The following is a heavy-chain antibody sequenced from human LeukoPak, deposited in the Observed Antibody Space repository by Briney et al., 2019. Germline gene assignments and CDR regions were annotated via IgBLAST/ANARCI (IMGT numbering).Heavy chain of an antibody. CDR1: GFTFSSYG. V-gene: IGHV3-30*18. CDR2: ISNDGINE. CDR3: AKDRLGGYYFDY. D-gene: IGHD2-15*01. J-gene: IGHJ4*02. Sequence: PGRSLRLSCAASGFTFSSYGIHWVRQAPGKGLDWVAVISNDGINEYYADSVKGRFSISRDNSKNTLYLHMNSLRPGDTAVYYCAKDRLGGYYFDYWGQGTLVTVSS.